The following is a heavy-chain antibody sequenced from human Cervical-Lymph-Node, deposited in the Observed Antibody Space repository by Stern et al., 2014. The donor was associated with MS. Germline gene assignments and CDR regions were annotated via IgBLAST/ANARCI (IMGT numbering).Heavy chain of an antibody. J-gene: IGHJ4*02. Sequence: QVQLQESGPGLVKPSQTLSLTCTVSGGSITTSVYRWSWIRQYPGKGLEWIGYISYNGDTYYNPSLKSPVSISVDTSKNQFFLNVTSVTAADTAVYYCGSYVWGTSPFGTFDSWGQGTLVTVSS. V-gene: IGHV4-31*01. CDR3: GSYVWGTSPFGTFDS. D-gene: IGHD3-16*01. CDR2: ISYNGDT. CDR1: GGSITTSVYR.